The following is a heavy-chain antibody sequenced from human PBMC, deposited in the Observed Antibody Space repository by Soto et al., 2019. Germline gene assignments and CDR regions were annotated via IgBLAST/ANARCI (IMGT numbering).Heavy chain of an antibody. CDR1: GFTFSSYG. D-gene: IGHD3-3*01. CDR2: IWYDGSNK. Sequence: PGGSLRLSCAASGFTFSSYGMHWVRQAPGKGLEWVAVIWYDGSNKYYADSVKGRFTISRDNSKNTLYLQMNSLRAEDTAVYYCARDPILFSAYNWFDPWGQGTLVTVSS. CDR3: ARDPILFSAYNWFDP. V-gene: IGHV3-33*01. J-gene: IGHJ5*02.